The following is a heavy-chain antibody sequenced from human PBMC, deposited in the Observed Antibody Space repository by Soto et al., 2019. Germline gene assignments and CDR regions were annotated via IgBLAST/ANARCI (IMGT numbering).Heavy chain of an antibody. CDR1: GFTFSSYA. CDR2: ISYDGSNK. Sequence: RGSLRLSCAASGFTFSSYAMHWVRQAPGKGLEWVAVISYDGSNKYYADSVKGRFTISRDNSKNTLYLQMNSLRAEDTAVYYCARPAIAVAGSNWFDPWGQGTLVTVSS. D-gene: IGHD6-19*01. V-gene: IGHV3-30-3*01. J-gene: IGHJ5*02. CDR3: ARPAIAVAGSNWFDP.